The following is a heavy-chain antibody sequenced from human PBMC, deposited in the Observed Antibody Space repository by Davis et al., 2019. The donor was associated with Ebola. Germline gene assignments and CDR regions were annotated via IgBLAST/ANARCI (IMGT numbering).Heavy chain of an antibody. CDR1: GFTFSNYA. J-gene: IGHJ4*02. D-gene: IGHD1-26*01. V-gene: IGHV3-30*04. CDR3: ARDRGIVGATDFFDY. CDR2: ISYDGSNK. Sequence: GGSLRLSCAASGFTFSNYAMHWVRQAPGKGLEWVAVISYDGSNKYYADSVKGRFTISRDNSKNTLYLQVNSLRAEESAVYYCARDRGIVGATDFFDYWGQGTLVTVSS.